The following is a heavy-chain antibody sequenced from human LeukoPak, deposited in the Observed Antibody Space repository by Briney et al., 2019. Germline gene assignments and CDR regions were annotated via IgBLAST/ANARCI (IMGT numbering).Heavy chain of an antibody. CDR2: ISSSSPYI. D-gene: IGHD5-12*01. CDR1: GFTFSDYS. Sequence: GSLRLSCAASGFTFSDYSMNWVRQAPGKGLEWVASISSSSPYIYYTDSVKGRFTISRDNAKNSLYLQMNSLRAEDTAVYYCARDYSGWSLDPWGQGTLVTVSS. V-gene: IGHV3-21*01. J-gene: IGHJ5*02. CDR3: ARDYSGWSLDP.